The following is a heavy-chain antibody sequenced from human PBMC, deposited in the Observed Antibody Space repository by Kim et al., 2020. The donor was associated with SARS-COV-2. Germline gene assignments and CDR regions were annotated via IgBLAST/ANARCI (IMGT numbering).Heavy chain of an antibody. CDR3: ARGDRIEYSYGYDYFDY. J-gene: IGHJ4*02. Sequence: FQGRVTITRDTSASTAYMELSSLRSEDTAVYYCARGDRIEYSYGYDYFDYWGQGTLVTVSS. V-gene: IGHV1-3*01. D-gene: IGHD5-18*01.